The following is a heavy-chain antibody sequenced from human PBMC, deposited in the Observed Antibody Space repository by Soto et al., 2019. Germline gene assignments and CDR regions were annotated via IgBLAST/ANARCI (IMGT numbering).Heavy chain of an antibody. Sequence: SETLSLTCAVSGASISSNNWWSWVRQPPGKGLEWIGEIFHSGSTKYNPSLKSRVTISVDKSKNQFSLKLSSVTAADTAVYYCAGSGDYYDISGYFAFDVWGQGTMVTVSS. CDR1: GASISSNNW. CDR2: IFHSGST. V-gene: IGHV4-4*02. D-gene: IGHD3-22*01. CDR3: AGSGDYYDISGYFAFDV. J-gene: IGHJ3*01.